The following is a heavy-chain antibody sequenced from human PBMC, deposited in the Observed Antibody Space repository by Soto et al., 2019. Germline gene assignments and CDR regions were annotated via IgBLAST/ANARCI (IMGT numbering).Heavy chain of an antibody. J-gene: IGHJ6*02. V-gene: IGHV6-1*01. CDR3: ARKMPAEARRHSYGMDV. CDR1: GDSVSSNSAA. Sequence: PSQTLSLTCAISGDSVSSNSAAWNWIRQSPSRGLEWLGRTYYRSKWYNDYAVSVKSRITINPDTSKNQFSLQLNSVTPEDTAVYYCARKMPAEARRHSYGMDVWGQGTTVTVSS. D-gene: IGHD6-6*01. CDR2: TYYRSKWYN.